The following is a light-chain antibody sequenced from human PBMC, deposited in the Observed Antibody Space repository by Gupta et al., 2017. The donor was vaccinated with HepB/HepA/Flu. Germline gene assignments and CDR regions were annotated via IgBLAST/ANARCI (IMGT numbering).Light chain of an antibody. CDR1: SSNIGNDP. CDR2: GND. Sequence: SVLPPPPSASGTPGQTVTISCSGNSSNIGNDPVNWYQHLPRVAPPLLIYGNDARPSGVPYRFSASKSGTSASLVISGLQAEDDAAYYCSSWDDTLNGWVFGGGTTLSGL. V-gene: IGLV1-44*01. CDR3: SSWDDTLNGWV. J-gene: IGLJ2*01.